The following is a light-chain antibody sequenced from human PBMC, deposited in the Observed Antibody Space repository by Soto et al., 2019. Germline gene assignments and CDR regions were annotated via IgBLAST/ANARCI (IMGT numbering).Light chain of an antibody. J-gene: IGKJ1*01. CDR1: QSISSW. CDR3: QHYYNWQPR. Sequence: DIQMTQSPSTLSASVGDRVTITCRASQSISSWLAWYQRKPGKAPKLLIYKASTLKSGVPSRFSGSGSGTEFTLTISNLQSEDFAVYYCQHYYNWQPRFGQGTKVDIK. V-gene: IGKV1-5*03. CDR2: KAS.